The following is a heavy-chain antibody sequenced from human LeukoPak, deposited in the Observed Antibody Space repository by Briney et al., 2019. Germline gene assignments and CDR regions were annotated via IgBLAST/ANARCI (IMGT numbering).Heavy chain of an antibody. CDR2: IYSGGST. Sequence: GGSLRLSCAASGFTVSSNYMSWVRQAPGKGLEWVSVIYSGGSTYYADSVKGRFTISRDNSKNTLYLQMNSLRAEDTAVYYCARDLRWGYCSSTSCLAPMDVWGKGTTVTVSS. CDR3: ARDLRWGYCSSTSCLAPMDV. J-gene: IGHJ6*03. D-gene: IGHD2-2*01. V-gene: IGHV3-66*02. CDR1: GFTVSSNY.